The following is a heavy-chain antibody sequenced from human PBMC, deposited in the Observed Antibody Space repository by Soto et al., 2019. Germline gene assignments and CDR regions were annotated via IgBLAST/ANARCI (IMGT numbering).Heavy chain of an antibody. CDR1: GGSISSSIFH. CDR2: IYYSGST. V-gene: IGHV4-39*01. CDR3: ARMVDPCGGPCTSLVYIDS. D-gene: IGHD2-21*01. J-gene: IGHJ4*02. Sequence: QLHLQESGPGLLKPSETLSLTCIVSGGSISSSIFHWGWIRKPQGKGLEWMGTIYYSGSTSYNTSLKSGVNISVATSMKQFSLQLRSVTAAYTAVYYCARMVDPCGGPCTSLVYIDSWCQGDLVTVSS.